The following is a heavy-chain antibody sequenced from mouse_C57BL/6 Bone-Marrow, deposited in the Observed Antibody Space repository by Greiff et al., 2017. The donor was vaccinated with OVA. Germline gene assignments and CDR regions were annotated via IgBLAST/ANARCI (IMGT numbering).Heavy chain of an antibody. CDR2: MWSGGST. CDR3: ARAYYYGSSAYGD. Sequence: QVQLQQSGPGLVQPSQCLSITCTVSGFSFTSYGVHWVRQSPGKGLEWLGVMWSGGSTDYNAAFISRLSISKDNSTFQVFFKMNSLQADDTAIYYCARAYYYGSSAYGDWGQGTLVTVS. J-gene: IGHJ3*01. D-gene: IGHD1-1*01. V-gene: IGHV2-2*01. CDR1: GFSFTSYG.